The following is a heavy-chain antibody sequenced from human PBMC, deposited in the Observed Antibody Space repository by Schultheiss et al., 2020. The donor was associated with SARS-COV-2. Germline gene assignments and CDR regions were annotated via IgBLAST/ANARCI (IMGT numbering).Heavy chain of an antibody. V-gene: IGHV5-51*01. CDR2: IYPGDSDT. D-gene: IGHD6-6*01. J-gene: IGHJ4*02. CDR3: ARRTEQLAHFDY. CDR1: GYSFTSYW. Sequence: GGSLRLSCKGSGYSFTSYWIGWVRQMPGKGLEWMGIIYPGDSDTRYSPSFQGQVTISADKSISTAYLQWSSLEASDTATYYCARRTEQLAHFDYWGQGTLVTVSS.